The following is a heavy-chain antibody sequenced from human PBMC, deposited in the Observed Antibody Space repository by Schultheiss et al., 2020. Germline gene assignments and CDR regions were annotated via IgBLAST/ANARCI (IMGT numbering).Heavy chain of an antibody. D-gene: IGHD3-3*01. CDR3: ARKPYDFWSGHLDY. Sequence: SETLSLTCTVSGGSISSYYWSWIRQPPGKGLEWIGYIYYSGSTNYNPSPKSRVTISVDTSKNQFSLKLSSVTAADTAVYYCARKPYDFWSGHLDYWGQGTLVTVSS. CDR1: GGSISSYY. V-gene: IGHV4-59*01. J-gene: IGHJ4*02. CDR2: IYYSGST.